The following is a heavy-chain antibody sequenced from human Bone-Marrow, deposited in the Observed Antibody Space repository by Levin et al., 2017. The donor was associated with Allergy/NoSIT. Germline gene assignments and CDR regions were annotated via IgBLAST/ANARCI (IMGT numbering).Heavy chain of an antibody. D-gene: IGHD2-2*01. J-gene: IGHJ3*01. CDR1: GFTVSNNY. CDR2: IYSTGVT. Sequence: ETLSLTCAVSGFTVSNNYMNWVRQAPGRGLEWVSLIYSTGVTHYADSVKGRFTISRDSSKNTLYLQMDSLRVEDTAVYYCARDGPAKPWAWGQGTMVTVSS. V-gene: IGHV3-53*01. CDR3: ARDGPAKPWA.